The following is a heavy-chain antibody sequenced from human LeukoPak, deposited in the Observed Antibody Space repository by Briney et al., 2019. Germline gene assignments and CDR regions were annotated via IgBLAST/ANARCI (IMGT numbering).Heavy chain of an antibody. CDR1: GGSISGFV. J-gene: IGHJ4*02. D-gene: IGHD6-19*01. CDR2: IYDTGTPT. CDR3: ARLTKGEQWLAYYFDY. V-gene: IGHV4-59*08. Sequence: PSETLSLTCTVSGGSISGFVWSWIRQPPGEGLEYIGFIYDTGTPTNYNPLLKSRVTLSVDTSKNQFSLNLNSVTAADTAVYYCARLTKGEQWLAYYFDYWGRGALVTVSS.